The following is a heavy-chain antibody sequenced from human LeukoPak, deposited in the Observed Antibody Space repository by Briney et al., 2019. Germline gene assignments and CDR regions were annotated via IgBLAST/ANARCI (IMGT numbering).Heavy chain of an antibody. J-gene: IGHJ4*02. D-gene: IGHD6-6*01. Sequence: ASVKLSCKASGYTFTNYYMNWVRQAPGQGLEWMGIINPSGGSTTYAQKFKGRVTITRDKSTSTVYLVLSSLRSEDTAVYYCARDRYSISSLYDFWGQGTLVTVSS. CDR1: GYTFTNYY. CDR2: INPSGGST. V-gene: IGHV1-46*01. CDR3: ARDRYSISSLYDF.